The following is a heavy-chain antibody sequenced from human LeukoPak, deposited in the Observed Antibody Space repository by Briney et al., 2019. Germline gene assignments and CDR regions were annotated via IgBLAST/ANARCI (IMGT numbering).Heavy chain of an antibody. CDR2: IYHSGST. V-gene: IGHV4-38-2*02. Sequence: SETLSLTCTVSNYSSSSGFYWGWIRQPPGKGLEWIASIYHSGSTYINPSLKSRVTISMDTSKNNFSLRLNSVTAADTAAYFCAKAHNWNYWFDPWGQGTLVTVSS. D-gene: IGHD1-7*01. CDR1: NYSSSSGFY. J-gene: IGHJ5*02. CDR3: AKAHNWNYWFDP.